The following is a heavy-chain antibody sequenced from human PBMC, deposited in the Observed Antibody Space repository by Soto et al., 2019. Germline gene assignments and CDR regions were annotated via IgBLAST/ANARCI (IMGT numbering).Heavy chain of an antibody. V-gene: IGHV3-23*01. D-gene: IGHD4-4*01. CDR3: VKPPVTTASYYYYDMDV. CDR2: ISGSGIST. CDR1: GFTFSTYP. Sequence: GGSLRLSCAASGFTFSTYPMSWVRQAPGKGLEWVSGISGSGISTYYTDSVKGRFTISRDNSKNTVFLQMNSLRDEDTAVYYCVKPPVTTASYYYYDMDVWGQGTTVTVSS. J-gene: IGHJ6*02.